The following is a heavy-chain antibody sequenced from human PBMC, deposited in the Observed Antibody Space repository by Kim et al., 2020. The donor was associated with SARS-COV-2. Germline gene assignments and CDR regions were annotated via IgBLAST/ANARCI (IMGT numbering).Heavy chain of an antibody. CDR3: ARRDLAYCGGDCAGAFDI. Sequence: SETLSLTCTVSGGSISSYYWSWIRQPPGKGLEWIGYIYYSGSTNYNPSLKSRVTISVDTSKNQFSLKLSSVTAADTAVYYCARRDLAYCGGDCAGAFDI. V-gene: IGHV4-59*08. CDR2: IYYSGST. D-gene: IGHD2-21*02. CDR1: GGSISSYY. J-gene: IGHJ3*02.